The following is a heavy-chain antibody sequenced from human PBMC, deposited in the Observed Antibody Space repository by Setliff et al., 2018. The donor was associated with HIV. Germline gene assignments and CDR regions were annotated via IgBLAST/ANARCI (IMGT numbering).Heavy chain of an antibody. CDR1: GFGFSVYG. V-gene: IGHV3-33*03. D-gene: IGHD3-10*01. CDR2: IWYDGGKK. CDR3: ARILDMSSRTRTLYHAMDV. Sequence: GGSLRLSCEVFGFGFSVYGFHWVRQAPGKGLEWVAVIWYDGGKKEYGDSVKGRFTISRDDSKNTLYLQMNSLRADDTAVYYCARILDMSSRTRTLYHAMDVWGRGTTVTVSS. J-gene: IGHJ6*02.